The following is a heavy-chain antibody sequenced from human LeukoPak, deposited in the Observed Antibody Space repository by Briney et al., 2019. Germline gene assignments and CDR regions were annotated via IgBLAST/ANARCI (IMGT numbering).Heavy chain of an antibody. J-gene: IGHJ4*02. CDR3: TPGWY. CDR2: IKSKIDGGTT. V-gene: IGHV3-15*01. Sequence: PGGSLRLSCAASGFTFSDAWMTWVRQAPGKGLEWVGHIKSKIDGGTTDYAAPVKGRFTISGDDSKNTVYLQVNSLKSEDTAVYFCTPGWYWGQGTLVTVSS. CDR1: GFTFSDAW. D-gene: IGHD6-19*01.